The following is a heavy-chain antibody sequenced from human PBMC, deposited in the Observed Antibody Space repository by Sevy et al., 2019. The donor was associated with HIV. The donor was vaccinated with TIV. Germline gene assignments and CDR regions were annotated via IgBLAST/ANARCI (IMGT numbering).Heavy chain of an antibody. CDR2: ISPHNGDT. V-gene: IGHV1-18*01. D-gene: IGHD2-15*01. Sequence: ASVKVSCKISGYTFTTYRITWERQAPGQGLEWMGWISPHNGDTDYAQKLQDRITMITDTLTTTVYMELTSLRSDDTAVYYCARAYCSGGRCYSLAYWGQGTLVTVSS. CDR3: ARAYCSGGRCYSLAY. CDR1: GYTFTTYR. J-gene: IGHJ4*02.